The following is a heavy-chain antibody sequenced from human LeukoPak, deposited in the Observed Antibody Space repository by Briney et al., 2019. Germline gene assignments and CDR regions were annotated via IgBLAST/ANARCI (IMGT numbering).Heavy chain of an antibody. J-gene: IGHJ5*02. CDR1: GDSISSTSYF. CDR2: IYNSGRS. Sequence: SETLSLTCTVSGDSISSTSYFWGWIRQPPGKGLEWIGSIYNSGRSHYNPSLKSRVTISVDTSKNQFSLKLSSVTAADTAMYFCSREQIRGSGSYYYNLFDPWGQGALVTVSS. D-gene: IGHD3-10*01. V-gene: IGHV4-39*07. CDR3: SREQIRGSGSYYYNLFDP.